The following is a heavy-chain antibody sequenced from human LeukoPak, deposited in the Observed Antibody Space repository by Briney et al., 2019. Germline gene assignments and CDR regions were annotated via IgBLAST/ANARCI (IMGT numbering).Heavy chain of an antibody. CDR2: MNPNSGNT. CDR1: GYTFTSYD. J-gene: IGHJ6*03. CDR3: ARGVGTSSSPYYYYYYMDV. D-gene: IGHD6-6*01. V-gene: IGHV1-8*01. Sequence: ASVTVSCKASGYTFTSYDINWVRQAPGQGLEWMGWMNPNSGNTCYAQKFQGRVTMTRNTSISTAYMELSSLRSEDTAVYYCARGVGTSSSPYYYYYYMDVWGKGTTVTVSS.